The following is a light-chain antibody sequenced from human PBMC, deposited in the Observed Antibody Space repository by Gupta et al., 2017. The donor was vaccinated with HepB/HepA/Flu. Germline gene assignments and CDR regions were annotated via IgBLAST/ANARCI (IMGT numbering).Light chain of an antibody. CDR3: QQSYSTPLT. Sequence: GDRVTITCPASQSISSYLNWYQQKPGKAPKLLIYAASSLQSGVPSRFSGSGSGTDFTLTISSLQPEDFATYYCQQSYSTPLTFGGGTKVEIK. V-gene: IGKV1-39*01. CDR2: AAS. J-gene: IGKJ4*01. CDR1: QSISSY.